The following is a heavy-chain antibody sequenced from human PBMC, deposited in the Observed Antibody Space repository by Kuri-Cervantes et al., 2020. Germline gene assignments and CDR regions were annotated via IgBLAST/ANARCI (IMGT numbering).Heavy chain of an antibody. CDR3: ARDDRTYTAMAY. CDR1: GFTFSSYW. V-gene: IGHV3-74*01. CDR2: INSDGSST. J-gene: IGHJ4*02. Sequence: GESLKISCAASGFTFSSYWMHWVRQAPGKGLVWVSRINSDGSSTSYADSVKGRFTISRDNAKNTLYLQMNSLRAEDTAVYYCARDDRTYTAMAYWGQGTLVTVSS. D-gene: IGHD5-18*01.